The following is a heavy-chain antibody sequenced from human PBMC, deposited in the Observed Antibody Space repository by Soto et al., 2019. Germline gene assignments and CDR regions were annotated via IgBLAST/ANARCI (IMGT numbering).Heavy chain of an antibody. V-gene: IGHV1-69*13. CDR1: GDTFSTYT. Sequence: SVKVSCKASGDTFSTYTITWVRQAPGQGLEWMGGIIPRSGTSNYAQKFQGRVTITADESTSTAYMELSSLRSEDTAVYYCARDIAMVTKHWFDPWGQGTLVTVSS. J-gene: IGHJ5*02. D-gene: IGHD3-10*01. CDR3: ARDIAMVTKHWFDP. CDR2: IIPRSGTS.